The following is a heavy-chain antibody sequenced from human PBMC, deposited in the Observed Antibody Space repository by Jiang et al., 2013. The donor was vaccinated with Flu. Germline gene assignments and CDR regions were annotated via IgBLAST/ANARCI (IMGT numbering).Heavy chain of an antibody. CDR2: LTYDGTTT. CDR1: GFTFSNYG. V-gene: IGHV3-30*18. Sequence: GSLRLSCEASGFTFSNYGMHWVRQAPGKGLEWVAVLTYDGTTTVYADSVKGRFAISRDNSKNTLFLQMNSLTSEDTAVYYCAKDRDQPLVHCLEFWGQGALVTVSP. CDR3: AKDRDQPLVHCLEF. D-gene: IGHD2-2*01. J-gene: IGHJ4*02.